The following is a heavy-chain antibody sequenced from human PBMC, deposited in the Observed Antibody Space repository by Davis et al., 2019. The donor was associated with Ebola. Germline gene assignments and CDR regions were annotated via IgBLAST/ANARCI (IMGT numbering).Heavy chain of an antibody. CDR2: MNPNSGNT. CDR1: GYTFTSYY. D-gene: IGHD1-26*01. V-gene: IGHV1-8*01. CDR3: ARGFTTDYYYYGMDV. J-gene: IGHJ6*02. Sequence: ASVKVSCKASGYTFTSYYINWVRQAPGQGLEWMGWMNPNSGNTGYAQKFQGRVTMTRNTSISTAYMELSSLRSEDTSVYYCARGFTTDYYYYGMDVWGQGTTVTVSS.